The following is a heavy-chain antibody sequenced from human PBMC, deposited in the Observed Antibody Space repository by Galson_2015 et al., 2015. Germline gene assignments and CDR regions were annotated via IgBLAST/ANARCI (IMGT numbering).Heavy chain of an antibody. Sequence: CAISGDSVSSNSAAWNWIRQSPSRGLEWLGRTYYRSKWYNGYAASVKGRITINPDTSKNQFSLQLNSVTPEDTAVCYCARMVGDSPDSWGQGTLVTVSS. D-gene: IGHD3-10*01. CDR1: GDSVSSNSAA. CDR3: ARMVGDSPDS. CDR2: TYYRSKWYN. J-gene: IGHJ4*02. V-gene: IGHV6-1*01.